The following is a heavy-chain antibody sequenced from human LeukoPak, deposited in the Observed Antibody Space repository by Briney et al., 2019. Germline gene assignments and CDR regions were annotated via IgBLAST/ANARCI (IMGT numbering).Heavy chain of an antibody. D-gene: IGHD3-16*01. J-gene: IGHJ4*02. CDR3: ARDSRLASPPLDF. V-gene: IGHV1-2*02. Sequence: ASVKVSCKASGYTFTGYYMHWVRQAPGQGPEWMGWINPNSGGTNYAQKFQGRVTMTSDTSTSTAYMELSRLRSDDTAVYYCARDSRLASPPLDFWGQGTLVTVSS. CDR1: GYTFTGYY. CDR2: INPNSGGT.